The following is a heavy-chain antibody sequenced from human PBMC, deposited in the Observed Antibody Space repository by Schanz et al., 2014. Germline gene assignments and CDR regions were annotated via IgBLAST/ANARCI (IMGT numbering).Heavy chain of an antibody. CDR2: INPNSGGT. D-gene: IGHD5-18*01. CDR3: AKGRTSMVYDMDV. V-gene: IGHV1-2*02. CDR1: GYTFTVYY. Sequence: QVQLVQSGAEVKKPGASVKVSCKASGYTFTVYYMHWVRQAPGQGLEWMGWINPNSGGTNYAQKFQGRVTMTRDTSISTAYMELSSLRAEDTALYYCAKGRTSMVYDMDVWGQGTTVTVSS. J-gene: IGHJ6*02.